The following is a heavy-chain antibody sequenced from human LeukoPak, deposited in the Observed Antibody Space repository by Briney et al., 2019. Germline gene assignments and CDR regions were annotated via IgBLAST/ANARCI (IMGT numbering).Heavy chain of an antibody. CDR3: AKHHCSSTSCYRVFDF. V-gene: IGHV3-21*04. Sequence: GGSLRLSCAASGFTFSSYSMNWVRQAPGKGLEWVSSISSSSSYIYYADSVKGRFTISRDNAKNSLYLQMNSLRAEDTAVYYCAKHHCSSTSCYRVFDFWGQGTLVTVSS. J-gene: IGHJ4*02. D-gene: IGHD2-2*02. CDR2: ISSSSSYI. CDR1: GFTFSSYS.